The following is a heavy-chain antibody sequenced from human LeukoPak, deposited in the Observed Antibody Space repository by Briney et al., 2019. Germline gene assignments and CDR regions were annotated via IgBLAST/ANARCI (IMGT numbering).Heavy chain of an antibody. D-gene: IGHD6-13*01. CDR3: ARDPQDSSSWSSGIGFY. CDR1: GGSISSSSYY. Sequence: SETLSLTCTVSGGSISSSSYYWGWIRQPPGKGLEWIGSIYYSGSTYYNPSLKSRVTISVDTSKNQFSLKLSSVTAADTAVYYCARDPQDSSSWSSGIGFYWGQGTLVTVSS. J-gene: IGHJ4*02. V-gene: IGHV4-39*07. CDR2: IYYSGST.